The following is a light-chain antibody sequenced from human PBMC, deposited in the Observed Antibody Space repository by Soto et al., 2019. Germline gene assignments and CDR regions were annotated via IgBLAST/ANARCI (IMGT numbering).Light chain of an antibody. CDR2: GAS. V-gene: IGKV3-20*01. J-gene: IGKJ1*01. CDR3: QQYGSSPPWT. CDR1: QSVSSSY. Sequence: EIVLTQSPGTLSLSPGERATLSCRASQSVSSSYLAWYQQKPGQAPRILIYGASSRATGIPDRFSGSGSGTDFTLTIIRLEPEDFAVYYCQQYGSSPPWTFGQGTSVEIK.